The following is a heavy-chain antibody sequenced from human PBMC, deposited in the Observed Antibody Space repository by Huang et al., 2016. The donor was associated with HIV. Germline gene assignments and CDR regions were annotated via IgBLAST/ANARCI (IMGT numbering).Heavy chain of an antibody. CDR1: GFTFRNFD. CDR2: MDPSGST. CDR3: ARAARYLGVFDI. J-gene: IGHJ3*02. V-gene: IGHV3-13*01. Sequence: VQLVESGGGLVRPGGSLRLSCAASGFTFRNFDFHCVRQATGKCLQWVSSMDPSGSTYYSDSVLGRFIISRQDAENSFSLEMNSLRGGDTAVYYCARAARYLGVFDIWGQGTGVTVSS. D-gene: IGHD1-26*01.